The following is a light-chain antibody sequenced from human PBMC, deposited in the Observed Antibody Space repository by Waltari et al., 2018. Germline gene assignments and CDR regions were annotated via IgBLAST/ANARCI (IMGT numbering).Light chain of an antibody. Sequence: QSALTQPASVSGSPGQSITISCTGTSSDVGAYNYVSWYQQHPGKAPNLIIYDAIHRPSEVSNRFSGYKSGNSASLTISGLQAEDEADYYCSSYATTITLVFGTGTKVTVL. CDR3: SSYATTITLV. V-gene: IGLV2-14*03. J-gene: IGLJ1*01. CDR1: SSDVGAYNY. CDR2: DAI.